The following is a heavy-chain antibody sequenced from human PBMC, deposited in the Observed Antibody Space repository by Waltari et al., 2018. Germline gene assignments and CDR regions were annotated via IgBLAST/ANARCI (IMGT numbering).Heavy chain of an antibody. V-gene: IGHV1-69-2*01. D-gene: IGHD6-19*01. Sequence: ISCKVSGYTFSDYYIHWVQQAPGKGLRWMGLVDPEDGETIYADNFQGRVTISADTSTDTAFMELSSLRSEDTAVFYCATALGDSSSASRPFDFWGQGTMITVSS. CDR1: GYTFSDYY. CDR3: ATALGDSSSASRPFDF. CDR2: VDPEDGET. J-gene: IGHJ3*01.